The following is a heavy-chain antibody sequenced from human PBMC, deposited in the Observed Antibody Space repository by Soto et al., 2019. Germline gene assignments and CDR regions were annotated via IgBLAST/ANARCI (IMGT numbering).Heavy chain of an antibody. J-gene: IGHJ4*02. CDR3: ARIYASVEMATSPEIDY. CDR2: IYHSGST. D-gene: IGHD3-10*01. V-gene: IGHV4-39*07. CDR1: GGSISGSYYY. Sequence: PSETLSLTCAVSGGSISGSYYYWGWIRQPPGKGLEWIGSIYHSGSTYYNPSLKSRVTISVDTSKNQFSLKLSSVTAADTAVYYCARIYASVEMATSPEIDYWGQGTLVTVSS.